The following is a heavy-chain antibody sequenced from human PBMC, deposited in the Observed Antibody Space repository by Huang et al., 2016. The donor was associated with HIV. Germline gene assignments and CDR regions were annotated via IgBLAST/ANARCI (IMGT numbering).Heavy chain of an antibody. D-gene: IGHD2-15*01. V-gene: IGHV3-30*02. CDR3: AKVTLGFDY. CDR1: GFTFSSYG. J-gene: IGHJ4*02. Sequence: QVRLVESGGGVVQPGGSLRLSCATSGFTFSSYGMHWVRQAPGLGLEWVAFIKYDGTKKYYADSVKGRFNISRDNSKNMLHLQMNNLRVEDTAAYFCAKVTLGFDYWGQGTWVTVSS. CDR2: IKYDGTKK.